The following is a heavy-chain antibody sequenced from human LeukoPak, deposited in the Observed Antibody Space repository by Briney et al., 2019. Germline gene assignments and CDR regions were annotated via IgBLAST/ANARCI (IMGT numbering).Heavy chain of an antibody. D-gene: IGHD5-12*01. Sequence: SETLSLTCTVSGGSISSYYWSWIRQPPGKGLEWIGEINHSGSTNYNPSLKSRVTISVDTSKNQFSLKLSSVTAADTAVYYCARRYSGYDVERFDPWGQGTLVTVSS. V-gene: IGHV4-34*01. CDR1: GGSISSYY. J-gene: IGHJ5*02. CDR2: INHSGST. CDR3: ARRYSGYDVERFDP.